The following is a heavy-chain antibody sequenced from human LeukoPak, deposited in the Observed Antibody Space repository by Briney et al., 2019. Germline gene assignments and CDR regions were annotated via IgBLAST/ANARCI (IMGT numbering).Heavy chain of an antibody. V-gene: IGHV4-4*02. CDR2: IYHSGST. CDR1: GGSISSSNW. Sequence: SGTLSLTCAVSGGSISSSNWWSWVRQPPGKGLEWIGEIYHSGSTNYNPSLKSRVTISVDKSKNQFSLKLSSVAAADTAVYYCAREGHDYGGNYFDYWGQGTLVTVSS. D-gene: IGHD4-23*01. J-gene: IGHJ4*02. CDR3: AREGHDYGGNYFDY.